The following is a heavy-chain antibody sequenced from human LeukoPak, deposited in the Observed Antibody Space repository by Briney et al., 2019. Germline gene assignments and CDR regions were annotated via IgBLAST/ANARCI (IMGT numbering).Heavy chain of an antibody. D-gene: IGHD2-2*01. CDR3: ARVGVPATVDS. Sequence: SETLSLTCTVSGGSISSYYWSWIRQPPGKGLEWIGYIYYSGSTNYNPSLKSRVTISVDTSKNQFSLKLSSVTAADPAVYYCARVGVPATVDSGGKGTLVTVS. CDR2: IYYSGST. CDR1: GGSISSYY. V-gene: IGHV4-59*01. J-gene: IGHJ4*02.